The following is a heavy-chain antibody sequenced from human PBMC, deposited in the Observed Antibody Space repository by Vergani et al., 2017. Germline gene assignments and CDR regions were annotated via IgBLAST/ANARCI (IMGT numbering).Heavy chain of an antibody. V-gene: IGHV4-39*01. CDR1: GVSIRTTSYY. J-gene: IGHJ3*01. CDR2: LLYSGTA. Sequence: QLQLQESGPGLVKPSETLSLTCSVSGVSIRTTSYYWGWIRQSPGKGLEWIGSLLYSGTAYYNPSLKSRVTISAATSKNQFSLRLNSVTAADTAVYSCARPLREGRDGYVTGAFDLWGQGTVVIVSS. D-gene: IGHD5-24*01. CDR3: ARPLREGRDGYVTGAFDL.